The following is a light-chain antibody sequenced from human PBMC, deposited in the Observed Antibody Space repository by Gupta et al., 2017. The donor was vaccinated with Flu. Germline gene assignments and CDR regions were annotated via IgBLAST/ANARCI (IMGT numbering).Light chain of an antibody. CDR2: EVN. Sequence: QSALTQPPSASGSPGQSVAISCTGTSRDIGGNNYVSWYQQHPGKAPKLMIYEVNKRPSGVLDRFSGSKSGNTASLTVSGLQAEDEADYYCCSYGINDVFGTGTKVTVL. V-gene: IGLV2-8*01. J-gene: IGLJ1*01. CDR1: SRDIGGNNY. CDR3: CSYGINDV.